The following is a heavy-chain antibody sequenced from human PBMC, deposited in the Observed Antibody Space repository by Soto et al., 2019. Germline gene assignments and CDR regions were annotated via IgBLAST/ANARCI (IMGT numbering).Heavy chain of an antibody. V-gene: IGHV1-69*12. Sequence: QVQLVQSGAEVKKPGSSVKVSCKASGGTFSSYAISWVRQAPGQGLEWMGGIIPILGTANYAQKFQGRVTINADDLTSTAYMELSSLRSEDTAVYYCAAKVVRGGIVPLDYYYYGMDVWGQGTTVPVSS. J-gene: IGHJ6*02. D-gene: IGHD3-10*01. CDR2: IIPILGTA. CDR3: AAKVVRGGIVPLDYYYYGMDV. CDR1: GGTFSSYA.